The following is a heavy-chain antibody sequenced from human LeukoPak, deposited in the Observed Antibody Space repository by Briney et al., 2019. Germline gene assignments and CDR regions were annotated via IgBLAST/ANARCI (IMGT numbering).Heavy chain of an antibody. V-gene: IGHV1-24*01. D-gene: IGHD2/OR15-2a*01. J-gene: IGHJ3*02. CDR1: GYTLTELS. Sequence: ASVKVSCKVSGYTLTELSMHWVRQAPGKGLEWMGGFDPEDGETIYAQKFQGRVTITADKSTSTAYMELSSLRSEDTAVYYCARATSMTYAFDIWGQGTMVTVSS. CDR3: ARATSMTYAFDI. CDR2: FDPEDGET.